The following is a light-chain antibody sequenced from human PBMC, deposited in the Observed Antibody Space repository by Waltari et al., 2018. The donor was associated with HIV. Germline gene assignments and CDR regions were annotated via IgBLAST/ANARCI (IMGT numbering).Light chain of an antibody. Sequence: DIQLTQSPSSLSASVGASVTITCRASQSISTYLNCYQQKPGKAPKLLIYAASYLQSGVPSRFSGSGSGTDFTLTITVLQPEDFATYHCQQTYTNMWTFGQGTKVEIK. V-gene: IGKV1-39*01. CDR3: QQTYTNMWT. CDR2: AAS. CDR1: QSISTY. J-gene: IGKJ1*01.